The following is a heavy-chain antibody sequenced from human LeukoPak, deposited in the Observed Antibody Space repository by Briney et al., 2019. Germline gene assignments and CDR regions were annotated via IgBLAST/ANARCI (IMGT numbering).Heavy chain of an antibody. Sequence: GESLKISCKGSGYSFISYWIGWVRQMPGKGLEWIGIIYPGDSDTRYNPSFQGQVTISADKSIRTAYLQWSSLKASDTAMYYCAGSPGYCSSTTCPPTFDYWGQGTLVTVSS. J-gene: IGHJ4*02. CDR3: AGSPGYCSSTTCPPTFDY. V-gene: IGHV5-51*01. D-gene: IGHD2-2*03. CDR1: GYSFISYW. CDR2: IYPGDSDT.